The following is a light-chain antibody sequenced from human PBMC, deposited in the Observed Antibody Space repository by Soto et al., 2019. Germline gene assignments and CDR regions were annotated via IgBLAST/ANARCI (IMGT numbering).Light chain of an antibody. J-gene: IGKJ5*01. Sequence: IQLTQSPASLSAPLGPIVTITHRASQSISTYLNWYQKKPGKAPKLLIYAASSLQSGVPSRFSGSGSGTDFTFTISSPQPEDIATYYCQQCDNLPITFGQGTRLEIK. CDR1: QSISTY. V-gene: IGKV1-33*01. CDR2: AAS. CDR3: QQCDNLPIT.